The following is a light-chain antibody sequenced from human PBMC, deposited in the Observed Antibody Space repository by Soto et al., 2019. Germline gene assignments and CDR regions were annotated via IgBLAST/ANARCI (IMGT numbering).Light chain of an antibody. V-gene: IGKV3-11*01. J-gene: IGKJ4*01. CDR1: QSVSRH. Sequence: IVLTQSPATLSLSPGERATLSCRASQSVSRHLAWYQQKPGQAPRLLIYDASNRATGIPARFSGSGSGADFTLTISSLEPEDFALYYCQQHINWPLTFGGGTKVDIK. CDR2: DAS. CDR3: QQHINWPLT.